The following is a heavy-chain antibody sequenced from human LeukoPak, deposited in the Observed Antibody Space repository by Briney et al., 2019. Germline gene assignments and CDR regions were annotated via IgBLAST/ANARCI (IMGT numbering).Heavy chain of an antibody. V-gene: IGHV7-4-1*02. CDR3: ASFFCTSALCYYLDY. Sequence: ASVKVSCKASGYTFTSNALGWVRQAPGQGLEWMGWINTNTGNPTYAQGFTGRFVFSLDTSDNAAYLQISSLQAEDTAVYSCASFFCTSALCYYLDYWGQGTLVTVSS. D-gene: IGHD2-8*01. CDR2: INTNTGNP. J-gene: IGHJ4*02. CDR1: GYTFTSNA.